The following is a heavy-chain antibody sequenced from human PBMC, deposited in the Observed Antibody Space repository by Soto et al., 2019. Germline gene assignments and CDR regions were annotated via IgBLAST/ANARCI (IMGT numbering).Heavy chain of an antibody. CDR2: ITPIFGTP. V-gene: IGHV1-69*12. J-gene: IGHJ2*01. CDR1: GGTFSRYA. D-gene: IGHD6-19*01. CDR3: DQTLGLAVSGPGRFDL. Sequence: QVKLVQSGTEVKKPGSSVKVSCKASGGTFSRYAINWVRQAPGQGLEWMGGITPIFGTPNYAQNFQGRVTITADGSTKTAYMELRRLRSEDTAVYYCDQTLGLAVSGPGRFDLWGRGTLVTVTS.